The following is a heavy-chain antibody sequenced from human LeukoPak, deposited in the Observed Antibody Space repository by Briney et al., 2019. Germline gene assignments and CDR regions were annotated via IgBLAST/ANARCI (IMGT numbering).Heavy chain of an antibody. D-gene: IGHD5-18*01. Sequence: GGSLRLSCAASGFTFSSYAMSWVRQAPGKGLEWVSAISGSGGSTYYADSVKGRFTISRDNAKNSLYLQMNSLRAEDTAMYYCARDFGYSYGSGGVYWGQGTLVTVSS. CDR1: GFTFSSYA. J-gene: IGHJ4*02. V-gene: IGHV3-23*01. CDR3: ARDFGYSYGSGGVY. CDR2: ISGSGGST.